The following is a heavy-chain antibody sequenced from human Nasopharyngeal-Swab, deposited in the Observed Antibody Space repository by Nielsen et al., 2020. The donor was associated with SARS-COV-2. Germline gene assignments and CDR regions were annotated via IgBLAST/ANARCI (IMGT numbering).Heavy chain of an antibody. V-gene: IGHV1-2*04. D-gene: IGHD3-3*01. CDR3: ARGHQDPFGVDLYDLDY. J-gene: IGHJ4*02. CDR2: INPNSGGT. Sequence: ASVKVSCKASGYTFTGYYMHWVRQPPGQGLEWMGWINPNSGGTNYAQKFQGWVTMTRDTSISTAYMELSRLRSDDTAVYYCARGHQDPFGVDLYDLDYWGQGTLVTVSS. CDR1: GYTFTGYY.